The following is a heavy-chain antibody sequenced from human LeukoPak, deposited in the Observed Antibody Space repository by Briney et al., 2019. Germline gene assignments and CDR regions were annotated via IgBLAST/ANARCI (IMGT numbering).Heavy chain of an antibody. J-gene: IGHJ4*02. CDR2: ISGSGVTT. V-gene: IGHV3-23*01. D-gene: IGHD5-18*01. CDR1: GFTFSSYA. Sequence: PGGSLRLSCAASGFTFSSYAMSWVRQAPGKGLEWVSVISGSGVTTYDADSVKGRFTISRGNSKNTLYLQMNSLRVEDTAIYYCAKGQGSIQLWGPVYWGQGTLVTVSS. CDR3: AKGQGSIQLWGPVY.